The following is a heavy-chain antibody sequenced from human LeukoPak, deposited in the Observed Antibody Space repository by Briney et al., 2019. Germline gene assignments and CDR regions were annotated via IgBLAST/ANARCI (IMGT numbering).Heavy chain of an antibody. CDR3: ARSPLEWELLDY. D-gene: IGHD1-26*01. CDR2: IIPIFGTA. Sequence: SVKVSCKASGGTFSSYAISWVRQAPGQGLEWMGGIIPIFGTANYAQKFQGRVTVTADESTSTAYMELSSLRSEDTAVYYCARSPLEWELLDYWGQGTLVTVSS. J-gene: IGHJ4*02. V-gene: IGHV1-69*13. CDR1: GGTFSSYA.